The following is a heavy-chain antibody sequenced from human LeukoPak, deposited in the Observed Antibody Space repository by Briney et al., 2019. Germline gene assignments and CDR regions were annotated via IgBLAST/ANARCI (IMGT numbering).Heavy chain of an antibody. CDR3: ASGEVVVPADTDITSGLDV. CDR1: GFTFSSYD. V-gene: IGHV3-33*01. CDR2: IWYDGTNK. D-gene: IGHD2-2*01. J-gene: IGHJ6*02. Sequence: GRSLRLSCAASGFTFSSYDMHWVRQAPGKWLEWVAVIWYDGTNKYYADSVKGRFTISRDNSKNTVYLQMNSLRAEDTAVYYCASGEVVVPADTDITSGLDVWGQGPRSPSP.